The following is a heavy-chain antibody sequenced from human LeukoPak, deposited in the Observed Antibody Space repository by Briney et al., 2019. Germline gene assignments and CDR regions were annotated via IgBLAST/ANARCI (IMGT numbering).Heavy chain of an antibody. J-gene: IGHJ4*02. V-gene: IGHV3-9*01. CDR3: AKGPDIVVVPAAPPVNYFDY. CDR1: GFTFDDYA. CDR2: ISWNSGSI. Sequence: GRSLRLSCAASGFTFDDYAMHWVRQAPGKGLEWVSGISWNSGSIGYADSVKGRFTISRDNAKNSLYLQMNSLRAEDTALYYCAKGPDIVVVPAAPPVNYFDYWGQGTLVTVSS. D-gene: IGHD2-2*01.